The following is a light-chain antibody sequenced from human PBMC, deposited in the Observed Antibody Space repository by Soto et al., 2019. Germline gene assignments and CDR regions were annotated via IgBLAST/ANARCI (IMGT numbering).Light chain of an antibody. CDR1: QSLSSSY. Sequence: TQSPATLSVSPGERATLSCRASQSLSSSYLAWYQQKSGQAPRLLIYGSFSRATGIPDRFSGSGSGTDFTLTISRLEPEDFAVYYCQQYGSLITFGQGTRLEIK. V-gene: IGKV3-20*01. CDR3: QQYGSLIT. CDR2: GSF. J-gene: IGKJ5*01.